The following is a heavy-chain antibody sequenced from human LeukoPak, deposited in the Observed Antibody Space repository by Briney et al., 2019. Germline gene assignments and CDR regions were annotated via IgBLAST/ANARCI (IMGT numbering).Heavy chain of an antibody. CDR1: GFTFSSYS. Sequence: GGSLRLSCAASGFTFSSYSMNWVRQAPGKGLEWVSSISSSSSDIYYADSVKGRFTISRDNAKNSLYLQMNSLRAEVTAVYYCVGWINRIAAAGTHDAFDIWGQGTKVTVSS. CDR2: ISSSSSDI. CDR3: VGWINRIAAAGTHDAFDI. V-gene: IGHV3-21*01. J-gene: IGHJ3*02. D-gene: IGHD6-13*01.